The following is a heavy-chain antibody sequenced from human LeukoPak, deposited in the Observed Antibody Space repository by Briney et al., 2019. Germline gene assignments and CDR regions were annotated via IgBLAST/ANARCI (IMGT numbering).Heavy chain of an antibody. CDR2: IYTSGST. J-gene: IGHJ4*02. Sequence: SQTLSLTCTVSGGSISSGSYYWSRIRQPAGKGLEWIGRIYTSGSTNYNPSLKSRVTISVDTSKNQFSLKLSSVTAADTAVYYCARDRRYSYGFGYWGQGTLVTVSS. V-gene: IGHV4-61*02. CDR1: GGSISSGSYY. CDR3: ARDRRYSYGFGY. D-gene: IGHD5-18*01.